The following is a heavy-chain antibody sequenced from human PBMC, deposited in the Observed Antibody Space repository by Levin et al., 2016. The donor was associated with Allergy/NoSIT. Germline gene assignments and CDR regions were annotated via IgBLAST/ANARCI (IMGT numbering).Heavy chain of an antibody. J-gene: IGHJ4*02. CDR2: IYYSGST. V-gene: IGHV4-59*01. Sequence: WIRQPPGKGLGWIGYIYYSGSTNYNPSLKSRVTISVDTSKNQFSLKLSSVTAADTAVYYCARSPGGWYDYWGQGTLVTVSS. CDR3: ARSPGGWYDY. D-gene: IGHD6-19*01.